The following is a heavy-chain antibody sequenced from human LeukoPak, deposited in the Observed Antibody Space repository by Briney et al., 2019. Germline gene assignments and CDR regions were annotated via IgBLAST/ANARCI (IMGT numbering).Heavy chain of an antibody. V-gene: IGHV4-39*01. CDR2: ISYSGNT. CDR3: ARHCCSGPAKRVFDI. Sequence: SETLSLTCTVSGGSIISSDYHWGWVRQPPGKGLEWIGTISYSGNTDYNPSLRSRVTISVDTSNSQFSLRLGSVTAADTAVYHCARHCCSGPAKRVFDIWGQGTMVTVSS. J-gene: IGHJ3*02. D-gene: IGHD2-15*01. CDR1: GGSIISSDYH.